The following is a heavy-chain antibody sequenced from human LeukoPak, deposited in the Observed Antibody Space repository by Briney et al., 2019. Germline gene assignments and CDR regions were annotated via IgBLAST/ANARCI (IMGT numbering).Heavy chain of an antibody. CDR2: IIPILGIA. D-gene: IGHD6-13*01. CDR3: ARGIAAAGTVGY. Sequence: GASVKVSCKASGGTFSSYAISWVRQAPGQGLEWMGRIIPILGIANYAQKFQGRVTITADKSTSTAYMELSSLRSEDTAVYYCARGIAAAGTVGYWGQGTLVTVSS. CDR1: GGTFSSYA. J-gene: IGHJ4*02. V-gene: IGHV1-69*04.